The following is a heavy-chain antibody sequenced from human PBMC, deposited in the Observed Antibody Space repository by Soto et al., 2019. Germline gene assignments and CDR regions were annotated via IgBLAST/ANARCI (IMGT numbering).Heavy chain of an antibody. D-gene: IGHD3-3*01. Sequence: EGELVESGGGVQQPGRSLRLSCAASGFTFGDYAMHWVRQAPGKSLEWVSGISWNSGSIGYADSVKGRFTISRDNAKNSLHLQMNSLKPEDTALYYCAKQLSSGVVIVYGLDIWRQGTLVTVSS. V-gene: IGHV3-9*01. CDR3: AKQLSSGVVIVYGLDI. J-gene: IGHJ3*02. CDR2: ISWNSGSI. CDR1: GFTFGDYA.